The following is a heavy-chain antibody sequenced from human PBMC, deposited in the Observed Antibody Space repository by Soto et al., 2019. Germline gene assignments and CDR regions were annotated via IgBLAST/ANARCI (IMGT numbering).Heavy chain of an antibody. V-gene: IGHV3-23*01. Sequence: GGSLRLSCAASGFTFSSYAMSWVRQAPGKGLEGVSAFSGSGGSTYYADSVKGRFTISRDNSKNTLYLQMNSLRAEDTAVYYCEKDPSTYSSSYFDYWGQGTLVTVSS. D-gene: IGHD6-6*01. CDR1: GFTFSSYA. J-gene: IGHJ4*02. CDR2: FSGSGGST. CDR3: EKDPSTYSSSYFDY.